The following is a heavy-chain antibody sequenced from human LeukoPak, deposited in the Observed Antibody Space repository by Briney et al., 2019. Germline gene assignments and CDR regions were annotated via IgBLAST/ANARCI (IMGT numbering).Heavy chain of an antibody. D-gene: IGHD3-10*01. J-gene: IGHJ6*03. V-gene: IGHV1-2*02. CDR3: ARRGVTPPYYYYYYMDV. CDR1: GYTFTGYY. CDR2: INPNSGGT. Sequence: ASVKVSCKASGYTFTGYYMHWVRQAPGQGLEWMGWINPNSGGTNYAQKFQGRVTMTRDTSISTAYMELSRLRSDDTAVYYCARRGVTPPYYYYYYMDVWGKGTTVTISS.